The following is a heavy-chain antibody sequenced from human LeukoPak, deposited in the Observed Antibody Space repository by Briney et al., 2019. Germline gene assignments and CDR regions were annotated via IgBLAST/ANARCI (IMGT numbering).Heavy chain of an antibody. CDR2: IYYSGST. D-gene: IGHD6-13*01. J-gene: IGHJ4*02. Sequence: PSETLSLTCTVSGGSISSYYWSWIRQPPGKGLEWIGYIYYSGSTNYNPSLKSRVTISVDTSKNQFSLKLSSVTAADTAVYYCARPIAAAGTFDYWGQGTLVTVSS. CDR3: ARPIAAAGTFDY. CDR1: GGSISSYY. V-gene: IGHV4-59*12.